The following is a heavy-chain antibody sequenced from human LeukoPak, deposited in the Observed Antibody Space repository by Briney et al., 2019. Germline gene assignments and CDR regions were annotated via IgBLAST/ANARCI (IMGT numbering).Heavy chain of an antibody. CDR1: GYTFTRYY. CDR2: LNPNSGGT. J-gene: IGHJ4*02. D-gene: IGHD2-15*01. V-gene: IGHV1-2*02. CDR3: ARDPRDCSGGSCYFG. Sequence: SSVKVSCKASGYTFTRYYIHWVRQAPGQGLEWMGWLNPNSGGTNYAQKFQGRVTMTRDTSISTAYMELSRLRSDDTAVYYCARDPRDCSGGSCYFGWGQGTLVTVSS.